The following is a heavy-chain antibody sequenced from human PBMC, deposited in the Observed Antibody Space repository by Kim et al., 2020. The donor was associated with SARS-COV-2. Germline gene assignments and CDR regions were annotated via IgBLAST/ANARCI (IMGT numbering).Heavy chain of an antibody. V-gene: IGHV3-64D*06. CDR3: VKRSVLHDYYYDF. Sequence: YADSERGRFTITRDNSKNTLCLQMTSLRTEDTAVYYCVKRSVLHDYYYDFWGQGTLVAVSS. J-gene: IGHJ4*02. D-gene: IGHD3-16*01.